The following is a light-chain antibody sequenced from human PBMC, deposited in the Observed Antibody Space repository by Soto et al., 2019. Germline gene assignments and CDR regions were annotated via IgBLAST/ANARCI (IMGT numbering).Light chain of an antibody. CDR3: QSYDSRLSGYV. Sequence: QSVLTQPPSVSGAPGQRVTISCTGSSSNIGADYDVHWYQHLPGAAPKLLIYATYNRPSGVPDRFSASKSGTSASLAIAGLQAEVEADYYCQSYDSRLSGYVFGTGTKVTVL. CDR2: ATY. V-gene: IGLV1-40*01. J-gene: IGLJ1*01. CDR1: SSNIGADYD.